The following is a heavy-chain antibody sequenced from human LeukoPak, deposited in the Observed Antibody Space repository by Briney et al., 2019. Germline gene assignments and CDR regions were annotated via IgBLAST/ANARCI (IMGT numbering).Heavy chain of an antibody. CDR3: ARETGEYYFDY. V-gene: IGHV1-69*05. CDR2: IIPIFGTA. Sequence: ASVKLSCKSSGGTFSSYAISWVRQAPGQGLEWMGGIIPIFGTANYAQKPQGRVTMTTDTSTSTAYMELRSLRSDDTAVYYCARETGEYYFDYWGQGTLVTVSS. CDR1: GGTFSSYA. J-gene: IGHJ4*02. D-gene: IGHD3-10*01.